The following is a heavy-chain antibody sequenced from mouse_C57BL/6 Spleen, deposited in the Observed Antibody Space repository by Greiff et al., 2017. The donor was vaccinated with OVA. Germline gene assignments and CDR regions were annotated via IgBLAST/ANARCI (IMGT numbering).Heavy chain of an antibody. V-gene: IGHV1-50*01. J-gene: IGHJ4*01. CDR2: IDPSASYT. CDR1: GYTFTSYW. D-gene: IGHD2-1*01. Sequence: QVQLQQPGAELVKPGASVKLSCKASGYTFTSYWMQWVKQRPGQGLEWIGEIDPSASYTNYNQKFKGKATLTVDTSSSTAYMQLSSLTSEDCAVYYCARWAPSYGNVEGYAMDYWGQGTSVTVSS. CDR3: ARWAPSYGNVEGYAMDY.